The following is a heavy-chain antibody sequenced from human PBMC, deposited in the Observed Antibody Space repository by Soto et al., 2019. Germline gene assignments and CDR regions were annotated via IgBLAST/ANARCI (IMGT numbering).Heavy chain of an antibody. CDR3: AGLVERQCLGF. CDR2: IKEDGRKE. CDR1: GFSISSYW. J-gene: IGHJ4*02. Sequence: EVQLVESGGGLVQPGGSLRLSCVASGFSISSYWMSWIRQAPGKGLEWVANIKEDGRKEYSLGSVKGRFTRSRDNAKNALGLQINSLRVEDTAVYFCAGLVERQCLGFWGQGTLVTVSS. D-gene: IGHD2-15*01. V-gene: IGHV3-7*02.